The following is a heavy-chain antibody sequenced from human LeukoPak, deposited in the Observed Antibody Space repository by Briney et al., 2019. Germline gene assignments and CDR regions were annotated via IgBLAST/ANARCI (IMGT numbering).Heavy chain of an antibody. Sequence: PGGSLRLSCAASGLTFSSYGMHWVRQAPGKGLEWVAVISYDGSNKYYADSVKGRFTISRDNSKNTLYLQMNSLRAEDTAVYYCAKGGYSPPNYWGQGTLVTVSS. CDR2: ISYDGSNK. V-gene: IGHV3-30*18. J-gene: IGHJ4*02. CDR3: AKGGYSPPNY. D-gene: IGHD5-12*01. CDR1: GLTFSSYG.